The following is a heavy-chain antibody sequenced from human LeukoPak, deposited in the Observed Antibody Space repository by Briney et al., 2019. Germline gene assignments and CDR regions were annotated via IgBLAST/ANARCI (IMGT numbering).Heavy chain of an antibody. CDR2: MNKNGIET. CDR1: GCRISESR. Sequence: GGSLRLSCAGSGCRISESRMSWVRQVPGKGLEWVATMNKNGIETYYVDSVRGRFTISRDVAKNSLYLQMSSLRADDTAVYYCARDERWGQGTLVTVSS. V-gene: IGHV3-7*03. J-gene: IGHJ4*02. CDR3: ARDER.